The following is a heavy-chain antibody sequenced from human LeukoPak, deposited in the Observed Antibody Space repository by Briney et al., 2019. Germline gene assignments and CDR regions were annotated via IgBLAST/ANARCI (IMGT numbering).Heavy chain of an antibody. CDR1: GYTFTDYY. CDR2: VDPEDGET. J-gene: IGHJ4*02. CDR3: ALYFEPYYFDF. V-gene: IGHV1-69-2*01. D-gene: IGHD3-16*01. Sequence: GASVTVSCKASGYTFTDYYMHWVQQAPGKGLEWMGRVDPEDGETIYAEKFQGRVTITADTSTDTASMELSSLRSEDTAVYYCALYFEPYYFDFWGQGTLVTVSS.